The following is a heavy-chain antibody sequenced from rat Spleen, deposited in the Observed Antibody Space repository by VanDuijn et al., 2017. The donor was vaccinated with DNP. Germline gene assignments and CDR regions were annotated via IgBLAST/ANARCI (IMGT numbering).Heavy chain of an antibody. D-gene: IGHD1-3*01. J-gene: IGHJ3*01. CDR1: GLSLTSNS. Sequence: QVQLKESGPGLVQPSQTLSLTCTVSGLSLTSNSVSWIRQPPGKGLEWIAAISSGGSTYYNSALKSRLSISRDTSKSQVFLKMNSLQTEDTAIYFCTREVAPFAYWGQGTLVTVSS. CDR2: ISSGGST. V-gene: IGHV2-6*01. CDR3: TREVAPFAY.